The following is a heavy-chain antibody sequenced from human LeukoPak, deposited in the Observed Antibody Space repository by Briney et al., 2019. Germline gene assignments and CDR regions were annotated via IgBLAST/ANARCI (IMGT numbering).Heavy chain of an antibody. CDR1: GGSISNSNYY. Sequence: PSETLSLTCTVSGGSISNSNYYWGWIRQPPGKGLEWIGSIYYSGTTYYNPSLKSRVTITVNTAKKQLSLKESFVTAADTAVYYCARCPGNVLRFLDPQSPPDAFDIWGQGTMVTVSS. D-gene: IGHD3-3*01. CDR2: IYYSGTT. V-gene: IGHV4-39*01. J-gene: IGHJ3*02. CDR3: ARCPGNVLRFLDPQSPPDAFDI.